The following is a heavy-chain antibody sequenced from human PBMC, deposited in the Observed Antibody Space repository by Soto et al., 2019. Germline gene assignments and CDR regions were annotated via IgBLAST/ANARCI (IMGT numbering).Heavy chain of an antibody. D-gene: IGHD2-8*01. J-gene: IGHJ4*02. V-gene: IGHV3-33*01. CDR2: IWYDGSYK. Sequence: QVQLAESGGGVVQPGRSLRLSCAASGFSFNNHGMHWVRQAPGKGLEWVAVIWYDGSYKYYADSVKGRFTISRDNYKNTLYLQMNRLRAQDAALYYCTRQHMVSYYFDSSGQGTLVTVSS. CDR1: GFSFNNHG. CDR3: TRQHMVSYYFDS.